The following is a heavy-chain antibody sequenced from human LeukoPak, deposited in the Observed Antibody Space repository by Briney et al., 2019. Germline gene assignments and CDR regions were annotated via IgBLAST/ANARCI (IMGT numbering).Heavy chain of an antibody. CDR3: ARPRDSGWSKTWDY. CDR2: IKQDGSEK. CDR1: GFTFSSYW. V-gene: IGHV3-7*03. Sequence: PGGSLRPSCAGSGFTFSSYWMTWVRQAPGKGLEWVANIKQDGSEKYYVDSVKGRFAISRDNAKNSLYLQMNSLTAEDTAVYYCARPRDSGWSKTWDYWGQGTLVTVSS. D-gene: IGHD6-13*01. J-gene: IGHJ4*02.